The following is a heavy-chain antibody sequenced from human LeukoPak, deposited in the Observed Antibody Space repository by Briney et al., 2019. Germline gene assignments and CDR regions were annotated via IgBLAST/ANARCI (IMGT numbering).Heavy chain of an antibody. Sequence: GGSLRLSCAASGFTFSSYSMNWVRQAPGKGLEWVSYISSSSSTIYYADSVKGRFTISRDNSKNTLYLQINSLRAEDTAVYYCAKPIDYYDSSGYDIWGQGTMVTVSS. CDR2: ISSSSSTI. D-gene: IGHD3-22*01. J-gene: IGHJ3*02. CDR3: AKPIDYYDSSGYDI. CDR1: GFTFSSYS. V-gene: IGHV3-48*01.